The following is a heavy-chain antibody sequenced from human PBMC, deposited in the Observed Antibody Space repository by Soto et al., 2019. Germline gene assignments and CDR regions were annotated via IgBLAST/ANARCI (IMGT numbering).Heavy chain of an antibody. D-gene: IGHD5-18*01. CDR2: ISGSGGST. CDR3: AKDYIGGYSYGYLETPLPNEYYFDY. CDR1: GFTFSSYA. J-gene: IGHJ4*02. Sequence: PGGYLRLSCAASGFTFSSYAMSWVRQAPGKGLEWVSAISGSGGSTYYADSVKGRFTISRDNSKNTLYLQMNSLRAEDTAVYYCAKDYIGGYSYGYLETPLPNEYYFDYWGQGTLVTVSS. V-gene: IGHV3-23*01.